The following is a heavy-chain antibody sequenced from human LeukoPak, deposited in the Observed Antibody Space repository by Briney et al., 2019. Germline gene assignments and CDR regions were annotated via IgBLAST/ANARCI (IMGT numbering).Heavy chain of an antibody. Sequence: GGSLRLSCAASGFTVSRNYMTWVRQAPGKGLEWVSVSYGDINTYYGDSVKGRFTISGDDSKNTVYLQMNSLRVEDTAVYYCARAQSERLRYFDWLPFYWGQGTQVTVSS. CDR1: GFTVSRNY. D-gene: IGHD3-9*01. CDR3: ARAQSERLRYFDWLPFY. CDR2: SYGDINT. V-gene: IGHV3-53*01. J-gene: IGHJ4*02.